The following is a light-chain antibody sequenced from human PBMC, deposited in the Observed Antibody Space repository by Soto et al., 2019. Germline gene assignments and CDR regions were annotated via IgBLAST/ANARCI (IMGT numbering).Light chain of an antibody. CDR3: QQLNSYPIT. Sequence: DIQMTQSPSTLSASVGDRVTITCRASQSISSWLAWYQQKPGKAPKLLIYKASSLESGVPSRFSGSGSGTEFTLTISRLQPEDFATYYCQQLNSYPITFGQGTRLEI. V-gene: IGKV1-5*03. CDR2: KAS. J-gene: IGKJ5*01. CDR1: QSISSW.